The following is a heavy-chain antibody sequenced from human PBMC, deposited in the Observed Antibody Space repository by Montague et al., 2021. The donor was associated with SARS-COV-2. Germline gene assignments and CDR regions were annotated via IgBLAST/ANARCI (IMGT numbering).Heavy chain of an antibody. J-gene: IGHJ4*02. V-gene: IGHV4-59*02. CDR3: ARENTVTTFGGPYYIDS. Sequence: TLSLTCIVSGRSVRSYYWSWIRQPPGKGLEWIGYIYDSGSTNYNPSLKSRVTISVDTSKNQFSLKLSSVTAADTAVYYCARENTVTTFGGPYYIDSWGQGTLVTVSA. D-gene: IGHD4-17*01. CDR1: GRSVRSYY. CDR2: IYDSGST.